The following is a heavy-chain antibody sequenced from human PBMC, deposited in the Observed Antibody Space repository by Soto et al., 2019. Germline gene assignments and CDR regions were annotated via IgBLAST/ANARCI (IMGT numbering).Heavy chain of an antibody. V-gene: IGHV1-3*01. CDR3: ARDLLGYCSGGSCYYPDY. Sequence: QVQLVQSGAEVKKPGASVKVSCKASGYTFTSYAMHWVRQAPGQRLEWMGWINAGNGNTKYSQKFQGRVTITRDTSASTAYMELSSLRSEDTAVYYCARDLLGYCSGGSCYYPDYWGQGTLVTVSS. CDR1: GYTFTSYA. D-gene: IGHD2-15*01. J-gene: IGHJ4*02. CDR2: INAGNGNT.